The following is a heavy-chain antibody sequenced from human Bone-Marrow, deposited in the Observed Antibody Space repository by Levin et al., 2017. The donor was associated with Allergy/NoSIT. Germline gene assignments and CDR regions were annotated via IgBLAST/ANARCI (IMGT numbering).Heavy chain of an antibody. CDR2: INAANGNT. CDR3: AREHDTWTAYAFDV. D-gene: IGHD3-9*01. J-gene: IGHJ4*02. Sequence: PGGSLRLSCKTSGFTFTSYSIHWVRQAPGQTLEYMGWINAANGNTKYSEKLQGRLTIARDTSAHTAYMDLNSLTSEDTALYYCAREHDTWTAYAFDVWGQGTLVTVSS. CDR1: GFTFTSYS. V-gene: IGHV1-3*01.